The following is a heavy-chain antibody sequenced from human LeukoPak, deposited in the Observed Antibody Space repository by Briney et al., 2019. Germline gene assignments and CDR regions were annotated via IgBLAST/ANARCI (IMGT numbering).Heavy chain of an antibody. CDR2: IYYSGNT. Sequence: SETLSLTCTVSGDSISSYYWSWIRQPPGKGLEWIGCIYYSGNTNYNPSLKSRLTISIDTSKNQLSLKLSSVTAADTAVYYCARGPICSGGSCYRNWFDPWGQGTLVTVSS. J-gene: IGHJ5*02. V-gene: IGHV4-59*12. CDR1: GDSISSYY. CDR3: ARGPICSGGSCYRNWFDP. D-gene: IGHD2-15*01.